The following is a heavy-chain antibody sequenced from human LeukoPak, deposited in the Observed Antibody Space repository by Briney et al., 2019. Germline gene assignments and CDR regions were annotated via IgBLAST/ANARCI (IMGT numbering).Heavy chain of an antibody. Sequence: GGSLRLSCSASGFTFSSYAMHWARQAPGKGLEYVSAISSNGGSTYYADSVKGRFTISRDNSKNTLYLQMSSLRAEDTAVYYCVSSSGWGPFDYWGQGTLVTVSS. D-gene: IGHD6-19*01. V-gene: IGHV3-64D*06. CDR2: ISSNGGST. J-gene: IGHJ4*02. CDR3: VSSSGWGPFDY. CDR1: GFTFSSYA.